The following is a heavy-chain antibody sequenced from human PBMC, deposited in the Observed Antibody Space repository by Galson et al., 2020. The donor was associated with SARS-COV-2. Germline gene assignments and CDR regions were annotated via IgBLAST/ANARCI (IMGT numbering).Heavy chain of an antibody. CDR1: GFTFDDYA. CDR3: AIGVTWDYYGMDV. J-gene: IGHJ6*02. CDR2: ISWNSGSI. Sequence: GGSLRLSCAASGFTFDDYAMHWVRHAPGKGLEWVSGISWNSGSIGYADSVKGRFTISRDNAKNSLYLQMNSLRAEDTALYYCAIGVTWDYYGMDVWGQGTTVTVSS. D-gene: IGHD3-10*01. V-gene: IGHV3-9*01.